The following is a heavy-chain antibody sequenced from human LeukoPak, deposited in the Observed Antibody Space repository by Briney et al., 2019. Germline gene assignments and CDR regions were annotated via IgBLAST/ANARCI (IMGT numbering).Heavy chain of an antibody. CDR3: AREAIYPDY. CDR2: IYYSGST. J-gene: IGHJ4*02. CDR1: GHSVSSGSYY. D-gene: IGHD2-2*02. V-gene: IGHV4-61*01. Sequence: PSETLSLTCTVSGHSVSSGSYYWSWIRQPPGKVLEWIGYIYYSGSTNYNPSLKSRVTISVDTSKNQFSLKLSSVTAADTAVYYCAREAIYPDYWGQGTLVTVSS.